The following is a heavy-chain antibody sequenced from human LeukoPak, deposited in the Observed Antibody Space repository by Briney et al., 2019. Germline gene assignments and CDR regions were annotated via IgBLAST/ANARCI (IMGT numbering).Heavy chain of an antibody. D-gene: IGHD6-19*01. CDR1: GYTFTGYY. CDR2: INPNSGGT. CDR3: ARPRGRGSGWYYYGMDV. V-gene: IGHV1-2*06. Sequence: ASVKVSCKASGYTFTGYYMHWVRLAPGQGLEWMGRINPNSGGTNYAQKFQGRVTMTRDTSISTAYMELSRLRSDDTAVYYCARPRGRGSGWYYYGMDVWGQGTTVTVSS. J-gene: IGHJ6*02.